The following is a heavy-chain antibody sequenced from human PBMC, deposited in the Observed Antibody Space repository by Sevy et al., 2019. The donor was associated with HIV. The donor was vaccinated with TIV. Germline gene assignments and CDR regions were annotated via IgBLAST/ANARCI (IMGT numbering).Heavy chain of an antibody. D-gene: IGHD4-17*01. CDR1: GGSISSGGYS. Sequence: SETLSLTCAVSGGSISSGGYSWSWIRQPPGKGLEWIGYIYHSGSTYYNPSLKSRVTISVDRSKNRFSLKLSSVTAADTAVYYCARDYGGNSGWFDPWGQGTLVTVSS. V-gene: IGHV4-30-2*01. CDR3: ARDYGGNSGWFDP. J-gene: IGHJ5*02. CDR2: IYHSGST.